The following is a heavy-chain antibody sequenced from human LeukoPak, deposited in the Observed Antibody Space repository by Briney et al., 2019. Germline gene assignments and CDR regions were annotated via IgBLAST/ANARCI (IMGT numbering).Heavy chain of an antibody. J-gene: IGHJ4*02. CDR2: IYYSGST. Sequence: SETLSLTCTVSGGSISSYYWSWIRQPPGKGLEWIGYIYYSGSTNYNPSLKSRVTISVDTSKKQFSLKLSSVTAADTAVYFCAGVFSGRRPFELWGKGTLVTVSS. D-gene: IGHD3-10*01. CDR1: GGSISSYY. CDR3: AGVFSGRRPFEL. V-gene: IGHV4-59*01.